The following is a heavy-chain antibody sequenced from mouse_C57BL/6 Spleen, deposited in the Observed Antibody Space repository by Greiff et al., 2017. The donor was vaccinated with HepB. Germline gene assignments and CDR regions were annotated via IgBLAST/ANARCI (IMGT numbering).Heavy chain of an antibody. CDR2: IDPETGGT. CDR1: GYTFTDYE. CDR3: TRPYGSSYAYAMDY. Sequence: VQLQQSGAELVRPGASVTLSCKASGYTFTDYEMHWVKQTPVHGLEWIGAIDPETGGTVYNQKFKGKAILTADKSSSTAYMELRSLTSEDSAVYYCTRPYGSSYAYAMDYWGQGPSVTVSS. J-gene: IGHJ4*01. D-gene: IGHD1-1*01. V-gene: IGHV1-15*01.